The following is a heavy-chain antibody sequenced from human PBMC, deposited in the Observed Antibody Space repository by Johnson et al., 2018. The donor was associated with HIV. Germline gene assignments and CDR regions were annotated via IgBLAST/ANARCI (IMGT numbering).Heavy chain of an antibody. D-gene: IGHD1-26*01. J-gene: IGHJ3*02. Sequence: QVLLVESGGGVVQPGRSLRLSCAASGFTFSSYGMHWVRQAPGKGMDWVAFISYDGSKVYYADSVKGRFTISRDNSKNTLYLQMNSLRPADMAVYYCAREASGSLDAFDIWGQGKMVTVPS. V-gene: IGHV3-30*03. CDR1: GFTFSSYG. CDR2: ISYDGSKV. CDR3: AREASGSLDAFDI.